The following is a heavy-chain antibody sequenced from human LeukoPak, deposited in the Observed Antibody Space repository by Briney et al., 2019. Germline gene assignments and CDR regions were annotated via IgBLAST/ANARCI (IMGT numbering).Heavy chain of an antibody. J-gene: IGHJ4*02. V-gene: IGHV1-3*03. CDR1: GYTFTSYA. CDR3: AKGTYYYDSSGYYTDFDY. Sequence: GASVKVSCKASGYTFTSYAMHWVRQAPGQRLEWMGWINAGNGNTKYSQEFQGRVTITRDTSASTVYMELSSLRSEDTAVYYCAKGTYYYDSSGYYTDFDYWGQGTLVTVSS. CDR2: INAGNGNT. D-gene: IGHD3-22*01.